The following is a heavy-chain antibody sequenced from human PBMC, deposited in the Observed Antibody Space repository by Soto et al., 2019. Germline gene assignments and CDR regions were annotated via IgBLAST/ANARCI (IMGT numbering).Heavy chain of an antibody. CDR3: AKDNSSPPL. V-gene: IGHV1-2*02. D-gene: IGHD5-18*01. CDR1: GYTFTGYY. J-gene: IGHJ4*03. CDR2: INPNSGGT. Sequence: QVQLVQSGAEVKKPGASVKVSCKASGYTFTGYYMHWVRQAPGQGLEWMGWINPNSGGTNYAQKFQGRVTMTRDTALRPALHEPSRLRSDGTALFYCAKDNSSPPLRGPGTLVNLSS.